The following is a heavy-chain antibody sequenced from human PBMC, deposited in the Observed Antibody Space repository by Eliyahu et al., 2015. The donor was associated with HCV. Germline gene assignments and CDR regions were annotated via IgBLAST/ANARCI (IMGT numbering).Heavy chain of an antibody. V-gene: IGHV1-69*01. J-gene: IGHJ4*02. Sequence: QVQLVQSGAEVKKPGSSVKVSCKASGGTFXSXAIGGGRKAPGQGLEWMGGIIPIFGTANYAQKFQGRVTITADESTSTAYMELSSLRSEDTAVYYCASEGYCSGGSCWLLFDYWGQGTLVTVSS. CDR3: ASEGYCSGGSCWLLFDY. D-gene: IGHD2-15*01. CDR2: IIPIFGTA. CDR1: GGTFXSXA.